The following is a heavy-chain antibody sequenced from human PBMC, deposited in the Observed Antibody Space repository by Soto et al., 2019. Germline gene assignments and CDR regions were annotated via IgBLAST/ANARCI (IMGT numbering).Heavy chain of an antibody. CDR1: GFTFSSYG. CDR2: ISYDGSNK. CDR3: AKDLAYSSSSVDDY. D-gene: IGHD6-6*01. V-gene: IGHV3-30*18. Sequence: QVQLVESGGGVVQPGRSLRLSCAASGFTFSSYGMHWVRQAPGKGREWVAVISYDGSNKYYADSVKGRFTISRDNSKNTLYLQMNSLRAEDTAVYYCAKDLAYSSSSVDDYWGQGTLVTVSS. J-gene: IGHJ4*02.